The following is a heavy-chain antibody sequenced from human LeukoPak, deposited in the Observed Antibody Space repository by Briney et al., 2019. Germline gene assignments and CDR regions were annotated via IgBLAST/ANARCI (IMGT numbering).Heavy chain of an antibody. CDR1: GYTFTSYA. J-gene: IGHJ4*02. CDR2: INTNTGNP. V-gene: IGHV7-4-1*02. Sequence: ASVKVSCKASGYTFTSYAMNWVRQAPGQGLEWMGWINTNTGNPTYAQGFTGRFVFSLDTSVSTAYLQISSLKAEDTAVYYCASDVIWSGYSSCDYWGQGTLATVSS. D-gene: IGHD3-3*01. CDR3: ASDVIWSGYSSCDY.